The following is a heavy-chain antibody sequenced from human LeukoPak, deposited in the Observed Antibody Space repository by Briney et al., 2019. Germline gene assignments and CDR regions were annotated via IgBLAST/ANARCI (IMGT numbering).Heavy chain of an antibody. J-gene: IGHJ4*02. CDR3: AREYYYDRSGYDVYYFDY. D-gene: IGHD3-22*01. CDR2: ISYDGSNK. CDR1: GFTFSSYG. Sequence: SGGSLRLSCAASGFTFSSYGMHWVRQAPGKGLEWVAVISYDGSNKYYADSVKGRFTISRDNSKNSLDLQMNSLRAEDTAVYYCAREYYYDRSGYDVYYFDYWGQGTLVTVSS. V-gene: IGHV3-30*03.